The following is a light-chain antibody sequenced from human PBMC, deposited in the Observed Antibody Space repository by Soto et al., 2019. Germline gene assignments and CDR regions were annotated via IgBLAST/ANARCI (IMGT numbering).Light chain of an antibody. V-gene: IGLV2-8*01. Sequence: QSALTQPPSASGSPGQSVTISCTGTSSDVGGYNYVSWYQQHPGKAPKLMIYEVSKRPSGVPDRFSGSKSGNTASLTVSGLQAEDESDYSCSSYAGRNNIRVCVTGTKVTVL. CDR2: EVS. J-gene: IGLJ1*01. CDR3: SSYAGRNNIRV. CDR1: SSDVGGYNY.